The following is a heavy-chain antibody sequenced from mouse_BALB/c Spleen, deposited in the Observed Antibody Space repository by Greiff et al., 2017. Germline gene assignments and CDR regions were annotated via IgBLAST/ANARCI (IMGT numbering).Heavy chain of an antibody. Sequence: EVQGVESGGDLVKPGGSLKLSCAASGFTFSSYGMSWVRQTPDKRLEWVATISSGGSYTYYPDSVKGRFTISRDNARNILYLQMSSLRSEDTAMYYCARDYDYDVSYAMDYWGQGTSVTVSS. V-gene: IGHV5-6*01. CDR1: GFTFSSYG. CDR3: ARDYDYDVSYAMDY. D-gene: IGHD2-4*01. CDR2: ISSGGSYT. J-gene: IGHJ4*01.